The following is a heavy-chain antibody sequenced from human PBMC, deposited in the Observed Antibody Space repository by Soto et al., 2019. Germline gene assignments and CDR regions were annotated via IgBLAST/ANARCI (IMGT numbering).Heavy chain of an antibody. D-gene: IGHD1-1*01. Sequence: GGSLRLSCAASGFTFSSYSMNWVRQAPGKGLEWVSSISSSSSYIYYADSVKGRFTISRDNAKNSLYLQMNSLRAEDTAVYYCACNRRITLSRTGYFHYWGQGTLVTVSS. CDR2: ISSSSSYI. V-gene: IGHV3-21*01. J-gene: IGHJ4*02. CDR1: GFTFSSYS. CDR3: ACNRRITLSRTGYFHY.